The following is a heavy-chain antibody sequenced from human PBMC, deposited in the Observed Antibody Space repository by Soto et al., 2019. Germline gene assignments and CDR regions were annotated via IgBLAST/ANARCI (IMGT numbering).Heavy chain of an antibody. D-gene: IGHD3-3*01. CDR1: GYRFTSYW. CDR2: IYPGDSDT. V-gene: IGHV5-51*01. J-gene: IGHJ4*02. Sequence: GESLKISCNVSGYRFTSYWIGWVRQMPGKGLEWMGIIYPGDSDTRYSPSFQGQVTISADKSISTAYLQWSSLKASDTAMYYCARAHYDFWSGYSGYFDYWGQGTLVTVSS. CDR3: ARAHYDFWSGYSGYFDY.